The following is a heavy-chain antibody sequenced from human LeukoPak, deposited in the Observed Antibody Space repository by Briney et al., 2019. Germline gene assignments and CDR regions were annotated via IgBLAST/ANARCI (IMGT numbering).Heavy chain of an antibody. CDR2: FSASDGSR. V-gene: IGHV3-23*01. CDR1: GFSFSSYG. J-gene: IGHJ5*02. Sequence: GGSLRLSCEASGFSFSSYGMSWVRQAPGEGLEWVSGFSASDGSRYYADSVKGRFTISRDNSRSTLFLQMNSLRGEDTAIYYCAAYRQVMLPFEAWGQGTLVTVPS. D-gene: IGHD5-18*01. CDR3: AAYRQVMLPFEA.